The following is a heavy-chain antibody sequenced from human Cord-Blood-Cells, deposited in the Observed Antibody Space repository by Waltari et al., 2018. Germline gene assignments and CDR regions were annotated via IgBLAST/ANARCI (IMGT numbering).Heavy chain of an antibody. V-gene: IGHV4-34*01. CDR2: INHSGST. CDR1: GGSFSGYY. Sequence: QVQLQQWGAGLLKPSETLSLTCAVYGGSFSGYYWCWIRQPPGKGLEWIGEINHSGSTNYNPSLKSRVTISVDTSKNQFSLKLSSVTAADTAVYYCARHHQTTCFDYWGQGTLVTVSS. D-gene: IGHD4-17*01. CDR3: ARHHQTTCFDY. J-gene: IGHJ4*02.